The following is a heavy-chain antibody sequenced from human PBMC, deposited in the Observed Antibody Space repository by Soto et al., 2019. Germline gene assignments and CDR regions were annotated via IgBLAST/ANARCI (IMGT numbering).Heavy chain of an antibody. Sequence: SVKVSCKASGGTFSSYAISWVRQAPGQGLEWMGGIIPIFGTANYAQKFQGRVTITADESTSTAYMELSSLRSEDTAVYYCARGDSGYDSFVVRFDYWGQGTLVTVSS. CDR1: GGTFSSYA. V-gene: IGHV1-69*13. CDR3: ARGDSGYDSFVVRFDY. D-gene: IGHD5-12*01. CDR2: IIPIFGTA. J-gene: IGHJ4*02.